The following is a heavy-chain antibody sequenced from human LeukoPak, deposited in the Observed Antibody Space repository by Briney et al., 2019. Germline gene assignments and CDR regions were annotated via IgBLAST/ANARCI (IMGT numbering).Heavy chain of an antibody. Sequence: PGGSLRLSCTASGFTLSGYEMTWIRQPPGKGLEWIGSIYYSGSTYYNPSLKSRVTISVDTSENQFSLKLSSVTAADTAVYYCARQSRSYCSGGSCYSGHYYYYYYMDVWGKGTTVTISS. CDR1: GFTLSGYE. CDR3: ARQSRSYCSGGSCYSGHYYYYYYMDV. J-gene: IGHJ6*03. V-gene: IGHV4-39*01. CDR2: IYYSGST. D-gene: IGHD2-15*01.